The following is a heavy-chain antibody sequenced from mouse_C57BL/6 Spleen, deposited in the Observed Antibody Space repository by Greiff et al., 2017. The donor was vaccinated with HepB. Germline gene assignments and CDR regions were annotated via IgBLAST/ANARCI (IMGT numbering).Heavy chain of an antibody. CDR1: GFTFSSYA. CDR3: ARELFAY. CDR2: ISDGGSYT. J-gene: IGHJ3*01. Sequence: EVKVEESGGGLVKPGGSLKLSCAASGFTFSSYAMSWVRQTPEKRLEWVATISDGGSYTYYPDNVKGRFTISRDNAKNNLYLQMSYLKSEDTAMYYCARELFAYWGQGTLVTVSA. D-gene: IGHD1-3*01. V-gene: IGHV5-4*03.